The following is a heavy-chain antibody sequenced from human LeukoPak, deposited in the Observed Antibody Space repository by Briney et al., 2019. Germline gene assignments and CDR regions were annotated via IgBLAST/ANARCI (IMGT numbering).Heavy chain of an antibody. Sequence: SETLSLTCAVYGGSFSGYYWNWIRQPPGKGLEWIGEINHSGSTNYNPSLKSRVTISVDKSKNQFSLKLSSVTAADTAVYYCATTYYYDSSGRKTVYWGQGTLVTVSS. J-gene: IGHJ4*02. CDR3: ATTYYYDSSGRKTVY. V-gene: IGHV4-34*01. CDR1: GGSFSGYY. CDR2: INHSGST. D-gene: IGHD3-22*01.